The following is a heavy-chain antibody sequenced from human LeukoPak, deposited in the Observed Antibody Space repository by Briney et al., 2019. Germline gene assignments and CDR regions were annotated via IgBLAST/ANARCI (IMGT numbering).Heavy chain of an antibody. CDR2: ISAYNGNT. D-gene: IGHD6-13*01. Sequence: ASVAVSCKASGYTFTSYGINWVRHAPGQGLEWMGGISAYNGNTNYAQKLQGRVTMTTDTSTSTAYMELRSLRSDDTAVYYCARGGYSSSQSIKDYWGQGTLVSVLS. CDR3: ARGGYSSSQSIKDY. CDR1: GYTFTSYG. J-gene: IGHJ4*02. V-gene: IGHV1-18*01.